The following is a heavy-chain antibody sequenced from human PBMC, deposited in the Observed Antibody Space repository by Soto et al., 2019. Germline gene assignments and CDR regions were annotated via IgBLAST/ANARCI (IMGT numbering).Heavy chain of an antibody. V-gene: IGHV3-64D*06. CDR2: ISSNGGST. CDR3: VKGIVVVPAAIVYYYGMDV. CDR1: GFTFSSYA. J-gene: IGHJ6*02. Sequence: LRLSCSASGFTFSSYAMHWVRQAPGKGLEYVSAISSNGGSTYYADSVKGRFTISRDNSKNTLYLQMSSLRAEDTAVYYCVKGIVVVPAAIVYYYGMDVWGQGTTVTVSS. D-gene: IGHD2-2*02.